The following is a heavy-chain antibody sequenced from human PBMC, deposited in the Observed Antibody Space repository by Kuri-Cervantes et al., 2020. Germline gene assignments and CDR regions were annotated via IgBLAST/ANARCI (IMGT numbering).Heavy chain of an antibody. V-gene: IGHV4-61*02. CDR2: IYTSGST. CDR3: ARVDPPPYAFDI. CDR1: GGSISSGSYY. Sequence: SETLSLTCTVSGGSISSGSYYRSWIRQPAGKGLEWIGRIYTSGSTNYNPSLKSRVTISVDTSKNQFSLKLSSVTAADTAVYYCARVDPPPYAFDIWGQGTMVTVSS. J-gene: IGHJ3*02. D-gene: IGHD3/OR15-3a*01.